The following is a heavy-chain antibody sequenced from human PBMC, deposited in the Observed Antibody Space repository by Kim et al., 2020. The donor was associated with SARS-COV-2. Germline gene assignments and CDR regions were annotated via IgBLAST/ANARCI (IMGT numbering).Heavy chain of an antibody. J-gene: IGHJ4*02. D-gene: IGHD2-15*01. CDR3: ARDPSGWHAFDY. CDR2: ISYVGSNK. Sequence: GGSLRLSCAASGFTFSSYAMHWVRQAPGKGLEWVAVISYVGSNKYYVDSVKGRFTISRDNSKNTLYLQMNSLRAEDTAVYYCARDPSGWHAFDYWGQGTL. CDR1: GFTFSSYA. V-gene: IGHV3-30*04.